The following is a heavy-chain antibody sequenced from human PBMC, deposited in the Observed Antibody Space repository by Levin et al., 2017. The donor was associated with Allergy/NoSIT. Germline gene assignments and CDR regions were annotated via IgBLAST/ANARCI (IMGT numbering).Heavy chain of an antibody. J-gene: IGHJ3*02. CDR3: ARSTYYDILTGDYRHDAFDS. Sequence: GGSLRLSCAASGFTFDDYGMSWVRQAPGKGLEWVSGINWNGGSTGYADSVKGRFTISRDNAKNSLYLQMNSLRAEDTALYYCARSTYYDILTGDYRHDAFDSWGQGTMVTVSS. V-gene: IGHV3-20*04. D-gene: IGHD3-9*01. CDR2: INWNGGST. CDR1: GFTFDDYG.